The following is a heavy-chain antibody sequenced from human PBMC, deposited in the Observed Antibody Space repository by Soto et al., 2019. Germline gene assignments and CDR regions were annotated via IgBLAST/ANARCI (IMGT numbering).Heavy chain of an antibody. CDR1: GFTFSYYW. D-gene: IGHD1-26*01. CDR3: ARGARGAFDI. J-gene: IGHJ3*02. CDR2: IHSDGSST. V-gene: IGHV3-74*01. Sequence: EVQLVESGGGLVQPGESLRLSCAASGFTFSYYWMHWVRQAPGKGLVWVSRIHSDGSSTTYADSVKGRFTISRDNARNTVYLQVNSLRVEYTAVYYCARGARGAFDIWGQGTVVTVSS.